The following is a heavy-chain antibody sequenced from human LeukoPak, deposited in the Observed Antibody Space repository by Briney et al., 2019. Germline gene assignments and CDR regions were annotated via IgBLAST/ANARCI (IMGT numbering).Heavy chain of an antibody. D-gene: IGHD3-22*01. CDR1: GGSISTSNYY. V-gene: IGHV4-39*07. CDR2: IYYSGST. Sequence: SETLSLTCTVSGGSISTSNYYWGWIRQPPGKGLEWNGSIYYSGSTYYNPSLKSRVTISVDTSKNQFSLKLSSVTAADTAVYYCAREGAGYYDSSGYFRDWGQGTLVTVSS. CDR3: AREGAGYYDSSGYFRD. J-gene: IGHJ4*02.